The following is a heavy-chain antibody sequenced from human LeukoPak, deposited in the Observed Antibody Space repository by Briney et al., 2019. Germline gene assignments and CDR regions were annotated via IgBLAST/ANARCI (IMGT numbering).Heavy chain of an antibody. V-gene: IGHV3-21*01. CDR1: GFTFSSYS. CDR2: ISSSSSYI. Sequence: GGSLRLSSAASGFTFSSYSMNWVRQAPGKGLEWVSSISSSSSYIYYADSVKGRFTISRDNAKNSLYLQMNSLRAEDTAVYYCARDWWYCSGGSCYYFDYWGQGTLVTVSS. J-gene: IGHJ4*02. D-gene: IGHD2-15*01. CDR3: ARDWWYCSGGSCYYFDY.